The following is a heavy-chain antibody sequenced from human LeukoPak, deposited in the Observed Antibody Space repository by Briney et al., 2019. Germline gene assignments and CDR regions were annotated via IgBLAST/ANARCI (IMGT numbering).Heavy chain of an antibody. D-gene: IGHD6-13*01. CDR2: IGTAGDT. Sequence: GGSLRLSCAASGFTFSSYDMHWVRQATGKGLEWVSAIGTAGDTYYPDSVKGRFTISRDNSKNTLYLQMNSLRAEDTAVYYCARGRYIAAALDYWGQGTLVTVSS. CDR3: ARGRYIAAALDY. J-gene: IGHJ4*02. CDR1: GFTFSSYD. V-gene: IGHV3-13*01.